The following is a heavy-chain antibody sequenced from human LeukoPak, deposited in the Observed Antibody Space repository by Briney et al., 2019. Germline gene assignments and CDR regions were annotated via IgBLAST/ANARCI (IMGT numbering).Heavy chain of an antibody. Sequence: TETLSLTCTVSGGSISNYYWNWIRQPAGKGLEWIGRIYSSGGANYNPSLKSRVTLSLDTSKNQFSLKLSSVTAADTAVYYCARDYSEDAYPYYFDYWGQGTLVTVSS. CDR3: ARDYSEDAYPYYFDY. CDR2: IYSSGGA. V-gene: IGHV4-4*07. D-gene: IGHD2-21*01. CDR1: GGSISNYY. J-gene: IGHJ4*02.